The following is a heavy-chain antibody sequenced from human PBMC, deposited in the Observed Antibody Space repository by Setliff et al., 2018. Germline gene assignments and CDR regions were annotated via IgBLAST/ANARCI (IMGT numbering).Heavy chain of an antibody. CDR2: IKEDTTEK. J-gene: IGHJ4*02. CDR3: ARFYGAGLPAPRAYFDY. V-gene: IGHV3-7*01. CDR1: GLRISNYW. D-gene: IGHD6-19*01. Sequence: LRLSCVVPGLRISNYWMSWVRRAPGKGLEWVAIIKEDTTEKYYVDSVKGRFTISKDDSRNSLYLQMNSLRVEDTAVYYCARFYGAGLPAPRAYFDYWGQGTLVTVSS.